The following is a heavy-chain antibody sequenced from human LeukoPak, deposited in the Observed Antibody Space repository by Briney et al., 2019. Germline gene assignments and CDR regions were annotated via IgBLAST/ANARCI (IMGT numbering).Heavy chain of an antibody. V-gene: IGHV3-23*01. Sequence: PGGSLRLSCAASGFTFTSYAMSWVRQAPGKGLEWVSTLSGNGGSTHYADSVKGRFTISRDNSKNTLYLQMNSLRAEDTAVYYCAKDSGYCSSASCLGYFDYWGQGTQVTVSS. CDR2: LSGNGGST. CDR3: AKDSGYCSSASCLGYFDY. D-gene: IGHD2-2*01. J-gene: IGHJ4*02. CDR1: GFTFTSYA.